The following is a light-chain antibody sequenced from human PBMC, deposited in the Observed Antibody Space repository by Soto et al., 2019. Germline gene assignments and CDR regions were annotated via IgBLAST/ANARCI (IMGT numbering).Light chain of an antibody. CDR2: AAS. Sequence: DIQMAQSPCSLSASVGDRVTITFRASQSISSYLNWYQQKPGKAPKLLIYAASSLQSGVPSRFSGSGYGTDFNLTISSLQTEDFATYYCQQSYSTPFTFGGGTKVDIK. J-gene: IGKJ4*01. V-gene: IGKV1-39*01. CDR1: QSISSY. CDR3: QQSYSTPFT.